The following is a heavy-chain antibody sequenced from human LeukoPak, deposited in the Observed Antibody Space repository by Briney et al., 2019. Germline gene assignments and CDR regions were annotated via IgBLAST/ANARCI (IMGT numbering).Heavy chain of an antibody. CDR2: ITSGSSYI. Sequence: PGGSLRLSCAASGFTFSSYNMNWVRQAPGQGLEWVSSITSGSSYIYYADSVKGRFTISRDNAKNSLYLQMNSLRAEDTAVYYCARGVIGYCSGGSCFFAYWGQGTLVTVSS. CDR1: GFTFSSYN. V-gene: IGHV3-21*01. CDR3: ARGVIGYCSGGSCFFAY. D-gene: IGHD2-15*01. J-gene: IGHJ4*02.